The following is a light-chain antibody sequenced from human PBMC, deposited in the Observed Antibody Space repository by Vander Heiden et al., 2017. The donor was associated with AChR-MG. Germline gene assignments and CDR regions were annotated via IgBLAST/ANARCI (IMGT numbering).Light chain of an antibody. CDR3: QVWDSSSDLVV. Sequence: YVLTQPLSVSAAPGRTASIPCGGATIGSNSVHWYQQKPGQAPVLVVYDGSDRPSGIPARLSGSNSGNTATLTISRVAAGDEADYYCQVWDSSSDLVVFGGGTKLTVL. CDR1: TIGSNS. CDR2: DGS. J-gene: IGLJ2*01. V-gene: IGLV3-21*02.